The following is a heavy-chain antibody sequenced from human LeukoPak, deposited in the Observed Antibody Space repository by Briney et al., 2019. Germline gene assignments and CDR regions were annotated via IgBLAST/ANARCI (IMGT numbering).Heavy chain of an antibody. CDR1: GSTFTDYY. Sequence: ASVKVSCKASGSTFTDYYIHWMRQAPGQGLEWMGWINPSSGGTNYAQKFQGRVTMTRDTSISSAYMEPGRLRSDDTAVYFCARPGVPNTSGWYVFDYWGQGTLVTVSS. D-gene: IGHD6-19*01. J-gene: IGHJ4*02. V-gene: IGHV1-2*02. CDR2: INPSSGGT. CDR3: ARPGVPNTSGWYVFDY.